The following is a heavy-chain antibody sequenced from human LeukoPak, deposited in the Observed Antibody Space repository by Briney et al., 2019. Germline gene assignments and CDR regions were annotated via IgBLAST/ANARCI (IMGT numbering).Heavy chain of an antibody. J-gene: IGHJ6*02. V-gene: IGHV4-31*11. Sequence: SETLSLTCAVYGGSFSGYYWSWIRQHPGKGLEWIGCIYYSGSTYYNPSLKSRVTISVDTSKNQFSLKLSSVTAADTAVYYCARWSPEKYGMDVWGQGTTVTVSS. CDR1: GGSFSGYY. CDR3: ARWSPEKYGMDV. CDR2: IYYSGST. D-gene: IGHD1-14*01.